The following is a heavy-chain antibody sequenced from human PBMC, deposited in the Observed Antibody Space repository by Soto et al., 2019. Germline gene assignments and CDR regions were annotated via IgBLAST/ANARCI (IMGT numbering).Heavy chain of an antibody. CDR2: ISGSGGST. J-gene: IGHJ4*02. V-gene: IGHV3-23*01. CDR3: AKDLLPQPSYYVSSGAF. CDR1: GFTFSNYA. D-gene: IGHD3-22*01. Sequence: GGSLRLSCAASGFTFSNYAMTWVRQAPGKGLEWVSAISGSGGSTYYADSVKGRFTISRDNSKNTLFLQMNSLRAEDTAVYYGAKDLLPQPSYYVSSGAFWGRGTLVTVSS.